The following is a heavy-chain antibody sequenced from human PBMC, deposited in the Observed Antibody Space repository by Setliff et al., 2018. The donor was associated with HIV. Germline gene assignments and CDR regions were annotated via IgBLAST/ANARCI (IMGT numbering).Heavy chain of an antibody. J-gene: IGHJ4*01. D-gene: IGHD2-2*01. CDR1: GGSISSYS. CDR3: ARGLSSQTYWGTRPLGLDY. CDR2: IYTSGST. V-gene: IGHV4-4*08. Sequence: PSETLSLTCTVSGGSISSYSWSWIRQPPGKGLEWIGYIYTSGSTNYSPSLKSRITISLDTSKRQFSLPMTSVTAADTAVYYCARGLSSQTYWGTRPLGLDYWGQGSLVTVSS.